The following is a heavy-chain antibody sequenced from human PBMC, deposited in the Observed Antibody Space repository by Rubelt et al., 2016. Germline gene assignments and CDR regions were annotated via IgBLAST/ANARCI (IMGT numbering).Heavy chain of an antibody. CDR3: ATEGSGWYPFEF. J-gene: IGHJ4*02. V-gene: IGHV3-13*01. CDR2: IGTTGDT. Sequence: GGGLVQPGGSLRLYCTASGFTFSNYDMHWVRQGTGKGLEWVSGIGTTGDTHYLGSVKGRFTISRENARNSFYLQMNSLGAGDTAVYYCATEGSGWYPFEFWGQGTLVTVSS. CDR1: GFTFSNYD. D-gene: IGHD6-19*01.